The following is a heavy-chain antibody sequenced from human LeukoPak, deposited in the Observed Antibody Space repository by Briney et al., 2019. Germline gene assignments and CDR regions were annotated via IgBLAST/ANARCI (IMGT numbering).Heavy chain of an antibody. Sequence: SVKVSCKASGYTFTGYYMHWVRQAPGQGLEWMGWINPNSGGTNYAQKFQGWVTMTRDTSISTAYMELGRLRSDDTAVYYCAREDYYGSGSLPWFAPGGQGTLVTVPS. CDR3: AREDYYGSGSLPWFAP. D-gene: IGHD3-10*01. CDR2: INPNSGGT. J-gene: IGHJ5*02. CDR1: GYTFTGYY. V-gene: IGHV1-2*04.